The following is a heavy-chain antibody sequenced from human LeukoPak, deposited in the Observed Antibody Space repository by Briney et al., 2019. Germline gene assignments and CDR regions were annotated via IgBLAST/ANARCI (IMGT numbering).Heavy chain of an antibody. V-gene: IGHV3-23*01. J-gene: IGHJ4*02. CDR1: GFTFSSYA. CDR3: AKGSYYDSSGSFYFDY. Sequence: GGSLRLSCAASGFTFSSYAMSWVRQAPGKGLEWVLGISGSGDNTYYAESVKGRFTISRDNSKNTLYVQVNSLGTEDTAAYYCAKGSYYDSSGSFYFDYWGQGTLVTVSS. D-gene: IGHD3-22*01. CDR2: ISGSGDNT.